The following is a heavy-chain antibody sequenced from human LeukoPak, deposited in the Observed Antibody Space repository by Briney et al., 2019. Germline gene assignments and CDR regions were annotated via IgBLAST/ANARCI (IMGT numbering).Heavy chain of an antibody. CDR2: VNSDGKTT. CDR3: ARALEQQLPALDY. CDR1: GFTFSNSW. J-gene: IGHJ4*02. D-gene: IGHD6-13*01. Sequence: PGGSLRLSCAASGFTFSNSWMHWVRQAPGKGLMWVSRVNSDGKTTTYSDSVKGRFTISRDNSKNTLYLQMNSLRDEDTAVYYCARALEQQLPALDYWGQGTLVTVSS. V-gene: IGHV3-74*01.